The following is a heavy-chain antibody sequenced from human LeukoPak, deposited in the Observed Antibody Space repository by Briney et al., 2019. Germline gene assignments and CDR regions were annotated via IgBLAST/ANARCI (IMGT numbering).Heavy chain of an antibody. Sequence: ASVKVSCMASGYTFTSYYMHWVRQAPGQGLEWMGLINPSGGSTNYAQKFQGRVTMTRDMSTSTVYMELSSLRSEDTAVYYCARGDIVVVPAATRLPFDPWGQGTLVTVSS. J-gene: IGHJ5*02. CDR3: ARGDIVVVPAATRLPFDP. D-gene: IGHD2-2*01. V-gene: IGHV1-46*01. CDR2: INPSGGST. CDR1: GYTFTSYY.